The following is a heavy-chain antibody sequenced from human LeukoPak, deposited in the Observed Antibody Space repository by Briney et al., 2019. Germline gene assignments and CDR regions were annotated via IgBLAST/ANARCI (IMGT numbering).Heavy chain of an antibody. V-gene: IGHV3-53*05. CDR2: IYSGGST. J-gene: IGHJ4*02. Sequence: GGSLRLSCAASGFTVSSNYMSWVRQAPGKGLEWVSVIYSGGSTYYADFVKGRFTIARDNSKNTLYLQMNSLRAEDTAVYYCARDRFYGSGSYQNAGGCFDNWGQGTLVTVSS. CDR3: ARDRFYGSGSYQNAGGCFDN. D-gene: IGHD3-10*01. CDR1: GFTVSSNY.